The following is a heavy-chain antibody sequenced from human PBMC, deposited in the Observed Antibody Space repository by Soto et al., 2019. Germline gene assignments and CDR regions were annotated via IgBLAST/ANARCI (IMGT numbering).Heavy chain of an antibody. D-gene: IGHD1-7*01. Sequence: PGGSLRLSCAASGFTFSGYWMSWVRQAPGKGLEWVAKIKPDGSDKYHADSVKGRFTISRDNAKNSLYMEMTSLRAEDTAVYYCASNYWWGQGTLVTSPQ. J-gene: IGHJ4*02. CDR1: GFTFSGYW. CDR3: ASNYW. V-gene: IGHV3-7*03. CDR2: IKPDGSDK.